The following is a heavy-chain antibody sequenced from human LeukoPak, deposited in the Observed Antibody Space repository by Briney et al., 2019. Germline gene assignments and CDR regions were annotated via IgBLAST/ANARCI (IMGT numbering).Heavy chain of an antibody. D-gene: IGHD2/OR15-2a*01. J-gene: IGHJ4*02. V-gene: IGHV4-4*07. CDR1: GGSISNYY. Sequence: SETLSLTCSVSGGSISNYYWNWIRQPAGKGLEWIGRIYASGSTNYNPSLKSRVTISMDKSKNHFSLNLKSVTAADTGFYYCARDFYGDDGHHPFDYWGQGIQVTVSS. CDR3: ARDFYGDDGHHPFDY. CDR2: IYASGST.